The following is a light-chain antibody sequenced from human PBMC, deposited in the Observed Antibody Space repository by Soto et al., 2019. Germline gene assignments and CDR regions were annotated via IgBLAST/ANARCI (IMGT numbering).Light chain of an antibody. CDR1: QSISSY. CDR3: QQSYSTPDT. Sequence: DIQMIQSPSSLSASVGDRVTITCRASQSISSYLNWYQQKPGKAPKLLIYAASSLQSGVPSRFSGSGSGTDFTLTISSLQPEDFATYYCQQSYSTPDTFGGGTKVDIK. J-gene: IGKJ4*01. V-gene: IGKV1-39*01. CDR2: AAS.